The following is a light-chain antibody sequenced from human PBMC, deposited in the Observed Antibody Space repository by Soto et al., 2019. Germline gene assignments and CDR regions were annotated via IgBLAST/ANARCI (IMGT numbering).Light chain of an antibody. CDR2: DVS. Sequence: QSVLTQPASVSGSPGQSITISCTGTSRDVGGYNYVSWYQQHPGKAPKLMLFDVSGRPSGVSNRFSGSKSGNTASLTISGLQAEDEADYYCSSYTSSTTSYVFGPGTMVTVL. V-gene: IGLV2-14*01. J-gene: IGLJ1*01. CDR1: SRDVGGYNY. CDR3: SSYTSSTTSYV.